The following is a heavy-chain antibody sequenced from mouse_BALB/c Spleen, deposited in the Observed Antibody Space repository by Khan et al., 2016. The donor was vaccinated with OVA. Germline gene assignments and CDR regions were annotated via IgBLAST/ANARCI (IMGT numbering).Heavy chain of an antibody. Sequence: LVESGPELKKPGETVRISCKASGYTFTTAGIQWVQKMPGKGLKWIGWINTHSGVPKYAEDFKGRFAFSLDISVNTAYLQITNLKNEDTATAFCARGGAAYYGNDGGAMEYWGQGTSVTVSS. J-gene: IGHJ4*01. CDR2: INTHSGVP. D-gene: IGHD2-9*01. CDR1: GYTFTTAG. CDR3: ARGGAAYYGNDGGAMEY. V-gene: IGHV9-4*02.